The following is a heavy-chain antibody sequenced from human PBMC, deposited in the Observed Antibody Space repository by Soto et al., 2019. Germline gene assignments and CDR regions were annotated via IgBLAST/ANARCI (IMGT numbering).Heavy chain of an antibody. V-gene: IGHV3-43*01. Sequence: EVQLVESGGGVVQPGGSLRLSCAASGFPFDDYSMNWVRQVPGKGLEWVSLISWDGADTYYADSVKGRFTVSRDNSKXXXXXXXXSXXXXXXXXXXXAKFGWGXXXXESHASDIWGQGTMVTVSS. CDR2: ISWDGADT. J-gene: IGHJ3*02. CDR3: AKFGWGXXXXESHASDI. D-gene: IGHD3-3*01. CDR1: GFPFDDYS.